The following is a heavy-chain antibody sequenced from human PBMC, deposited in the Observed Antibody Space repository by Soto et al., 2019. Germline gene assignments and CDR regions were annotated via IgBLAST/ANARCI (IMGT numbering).Heavy chain of an antibody. CDR2: ISSTTNYI. V-gene: IGHV3-21*06. D-gene: IGHD2-2*02. Sequence: GGSLRLSCAASGFTFTRYSMNWVRQAPGKGLEWVSSISSTTNYIYYGDSMKGRFTISRDNAKNSLYLEMNSLRSEDSAVYYCARGRRSCTGNNCYTDFDFWGQGSLVTVS. CDR1: GFTFTRYS. CDR3: ARGRRSCTGNNCYTDFDF. J-gene: IGHJ4*02.